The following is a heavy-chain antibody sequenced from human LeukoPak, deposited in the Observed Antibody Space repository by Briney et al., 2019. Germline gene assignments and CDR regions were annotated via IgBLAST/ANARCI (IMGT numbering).Heavy chain of an antibody. D-gene: IGHD2-2*01. J-gene: IGHJ5*02. CDR2: IRSKAYGGTT. CDR3: TRVAPLYCSSTSCYYRQSGGWFDP. V-gene: IGHV3-49*04. CDR1: GFTFSSYE. Sequence: GGSLRLSCAASGFTFSSYEMNWVRQAPGKGLEWVGFIRSKAYGGTTEYAASVKGRFTISRDDSKSIAYLQMNSLKTEDTAVYYCTRVAPLYCSSTSCYYRQSGGWFDPWGQGTLVTVSS.